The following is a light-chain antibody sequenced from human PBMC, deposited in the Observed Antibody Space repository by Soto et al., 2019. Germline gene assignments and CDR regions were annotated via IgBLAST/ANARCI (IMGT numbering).Light chain of an antibody. Sequence: DIQMTQSPSTLSASVGDRFTITCRASQTIHSFLAWYQQKAGKAPKLLIYDASNLESGVPSRFSGSETGTDFTLTISSLQPEDFATYYCQQGYSNPITFGQGTRLEIK. CDR2: DAS. CDR1: QTIHSF. J-gene: IGKJ5*01. CDR3: QQGYSNPIT. V-gene: IGKV1-39*01.